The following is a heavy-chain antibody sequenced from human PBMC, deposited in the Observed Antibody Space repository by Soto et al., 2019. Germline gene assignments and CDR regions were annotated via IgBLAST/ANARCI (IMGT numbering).Heavy chain of an antibody. CDR1: GGYFSGYY. D-gene: IGHD3-3*01. J-gene: IGHJ6*03. CDR3: ARGRREVGYYDFWSGYPYYYYYMDV. V-gene: IGHV4-34*01. CDR2: INHSGST. Sequence: SETLSLTCAVYGGYFSGYYWSWIRQTPGKGLEWIGEINHSGSTNYNPSLKSRVTISVDTSKNQFSLKLSSVTAADTAVYYCARGRREVGYYDFWSGYPYYYYYMDVWGKGTTVTVSS.